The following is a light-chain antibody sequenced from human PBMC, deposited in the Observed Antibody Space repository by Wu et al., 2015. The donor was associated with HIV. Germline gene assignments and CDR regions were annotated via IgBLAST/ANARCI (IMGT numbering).Light chain of an antibody. CDR1: LSVSSN. J-gene: IGKJ1*01. CDR3: QQYNDWPRM. Sequence: EIVLTQSPATLSVSPGERATLSCRASLSVSSNLAWYQQNRGQAPRLLIYGASTRATNIPARFSGSGSGTEFTLSISSLQSEDFAVYYCQQYNDWPRMFGQGTKVEIK. V-gene: IGKV3-15*01. CDR2: GAS.